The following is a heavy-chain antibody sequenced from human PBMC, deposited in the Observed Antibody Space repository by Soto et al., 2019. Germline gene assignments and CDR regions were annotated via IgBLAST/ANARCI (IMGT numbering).Heavy chain of an antibody. CDR2: ISSNGGST. J-gene: IGHJ5*01. V-gene: IGHV3-64D*06. Sequence: GSLRLSRAASGVTFSSYSVHWVRQAPGKGLEYVSAISSNGGSTYYADSVKGRFTISRDNSKNTLYLQMSSLRAEDTAVYYCVKDRGKYYYVLKWFDSWGQGTLVTVSS. CDR3: VKDRGKYYYVLKWFDS. D-gene: IGHD3-10*02. CDR1: GVTFSSYS.